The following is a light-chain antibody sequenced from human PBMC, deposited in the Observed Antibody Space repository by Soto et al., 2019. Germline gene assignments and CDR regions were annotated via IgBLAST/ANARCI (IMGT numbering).Light chain of an antibody. Sequence: DIQMTLSPSTLSETVGDRVTITCRASQTISSWLAWYQQKPGKAPKLLIYKASSLESGAPSRFSGSGSGTEFTLTISSLQPDYFATYYCQQYHSPYTFGQETKLDIK. CDR2: KAS. J-gene: IGKJ2*01. CDR3: QQYHSPYT. CDR1: QTISSW. V-gene: IGKV1-5*03.